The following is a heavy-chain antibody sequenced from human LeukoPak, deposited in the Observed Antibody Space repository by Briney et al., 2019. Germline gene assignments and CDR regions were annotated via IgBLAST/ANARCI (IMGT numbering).Heavy chain of an antibody. CDR1: GGSYSGYY. J-gene: IGHJ5*02. CDR2: INHSGST. CDR3: ARGLAAAGKRRFDP. V-gene: IGHV4-34*01. Sequence: SETLSLTCAVYGGSYSGYYWSWIRQPPGKGLEWIGEINHSGSTNYNPSIKSRVTISVDTSKNQFSLKLSSVTVADTAVYCCARGLAAAGKRRFDPWGQGTLVTVSS. D-gene: IGHD6-13*01.